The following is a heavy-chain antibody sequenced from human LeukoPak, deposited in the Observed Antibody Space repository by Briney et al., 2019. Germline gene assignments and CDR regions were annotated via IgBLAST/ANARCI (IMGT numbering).Heavy chain of an antibody. CDR2: ISYDGSNE. Sequence: GSLRLSCAASGFTFSSYGMHWVRQAPGKGLEGVAVISYDGSNEYYADSVKGRFTISRDNSKNTLYLQMNSLRAEDTTVYYCAKDQGSSWYGGCDYWGQGTLVTVSS. D-gene: IGHD6-13*01. V-gene: IGHV3-30*18. CDR1: GFTFSSYG. CDR3: AKDQGSSWYGGCDY. J-gene: IGHJ4*02.